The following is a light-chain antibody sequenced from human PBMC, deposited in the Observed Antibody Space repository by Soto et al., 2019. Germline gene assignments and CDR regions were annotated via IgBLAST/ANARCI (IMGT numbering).Light chain of an antibody. CDR1: QSISFY. J-gene: IGKJ1*01. CDR3: QQSYSMHRT. V-gene: IGKV1-39*01. Sequence: DIEMTQSPSSLSASVGDRVTITCRASQSISFYLNWYQQKPGKAPKLLIYTASNVQSGVPSRISGSGSGTEFTLTITSLQPEDFETYYCQQSYSMHRTFGPGTKVDI. CDR2: TAS.